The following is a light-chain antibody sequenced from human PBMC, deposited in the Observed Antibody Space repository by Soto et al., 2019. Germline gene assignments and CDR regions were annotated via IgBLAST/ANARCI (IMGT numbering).Light chain of an antibody. V-gene: IGKV3-20*01. CDR3: QQYGSSPRT. CDR1: QSVSSSY. Sequence: DIVLTQSPGTLSLSPGERATLSCRASQSVSSSYLACYQQKPGEAPRHLIYGASRKATGIPDRFSGSGSGTDLTLTISRVETEDFAVYYCQQYGSSPRTCGGGTKVEIQ. J-gene: IGKJ4*01. CDR2: GAS.